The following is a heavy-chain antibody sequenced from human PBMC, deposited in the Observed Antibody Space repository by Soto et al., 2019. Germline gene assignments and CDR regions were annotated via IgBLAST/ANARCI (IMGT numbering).Heavy chain of an antibody. Sequence: ASVKVSCKASGYTFTSYYIHWVRQAPGQGLEWMGIINPSGGSTSYAQKFQGRVTMTRDTSTSTVYMELSSLRSEDTAVYYCAREIAGFLEWLGVAFDIWGQGTMVTVSS. V-gene: IGHV1-46*01. CDR3: AREIAGFLEWLGVAFDI. CDR2: INPSGGST. CDR1: GYTFTSYY. D-gene: IGHD3-3*01. J-gene: IGHJ3*02.